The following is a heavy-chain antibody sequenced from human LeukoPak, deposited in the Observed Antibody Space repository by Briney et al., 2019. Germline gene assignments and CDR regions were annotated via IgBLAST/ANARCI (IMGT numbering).Heavy chain of an antibody. CDR2: ISGSGGST. Sequence: GGSLRLSCAASGFTFSSYAMSWVRQAPGKGLEWVSAISGSGGSTYYADSVKGRFTISRDNSKNTLYLQMNSLRAEDTAVYYCAKDQGYCSGGSCYPLLSFDYWGQGTLVTVSS. D-gene: IGHD2-15*01. CDR3: AKDQGYCSGGSCYPLLSFDY. J-gene: IGHJ4*02. CDR1: GFTFSSYA. V-gene: IGHV3-23*01.